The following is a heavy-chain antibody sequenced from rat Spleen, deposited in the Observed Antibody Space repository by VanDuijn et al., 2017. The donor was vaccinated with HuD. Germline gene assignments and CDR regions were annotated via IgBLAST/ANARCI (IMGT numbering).Heavy chain of an antibody. CDR1: GFTFSDYY. J-gene: IGHJ4*01. D-gene: IGHD4-3*01. CDR2: ISFEGTST. Sequence: EVQLVESGGGLVRPGRSMKLSCAASGFTFSDYYLAWVRQAQKKGLEWVASISFEGTSTYYGDSVKGRFTISRDNAKSTLYLQMNSLKTEDTGVYYCARGGFGVRYVLDAWGPGTSVTVSS. CDR3: ARGGFGVRYVLDA. V-gene: IGHV5-22*01.